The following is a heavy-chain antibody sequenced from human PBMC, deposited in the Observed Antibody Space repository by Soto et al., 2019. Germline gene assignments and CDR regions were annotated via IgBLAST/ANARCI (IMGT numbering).Heavy chain of an antibody. Sequence: EVHLVESGGGLMQPGGSLRLSCAASGFTVSTYNMIWVRQAPVKGLEWVSVTYSGGSTQYADSVKGRFTVSRDNSKNTLYLQMSSLRDEDTAVYYCARKLSGAVQGWGYGMDVWGRGTTVTVSS. V-gene: IGHV3-53*02. CDR3: ARKLSGAVQGWGYGMDV. J-gene: IGHJ6*02. D-gene: IGHD1-26*01. CDR1: GFTVSTYN. CDR2: TYSGGST.